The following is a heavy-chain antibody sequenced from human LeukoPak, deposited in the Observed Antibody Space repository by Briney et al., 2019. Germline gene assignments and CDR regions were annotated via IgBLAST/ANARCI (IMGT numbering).Heavy chain of an antibody. V-gene: IGHV3-30-3*01. J-gene: IGHJ4*02. CDR3: ARLKGEGSEDEDFDY. CDR1: GFTFGSYA. CDR2: ISYDGSNK. Sequence: GRSLRLSCAASGFTFGSYAMHWVRQAPGKGLEWVAVISYDGSNKYYADSVKGRFTISRDNSKNTLYPQMNSLRAEDTAVYYCARLKGEGSEDEDFDYWGQGTLVTVSS.